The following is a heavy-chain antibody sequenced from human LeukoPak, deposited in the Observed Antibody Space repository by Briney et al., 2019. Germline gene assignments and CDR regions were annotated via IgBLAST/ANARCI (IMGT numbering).Heavy chain of an antibody. V-gene: IGHV4-34*01. J-gene: IGHJ4*02. CDR2: INHSGST. CDR1: GGSFSGYY. D-gene: IGHD1-1*01. Sequence: PSETLSLTCAVYGGSFSGYYWSWIRQPPGKGLEWIGEINHSGSTNYNPSLKSRVTISVDTSKNQFSLKLSSVTAADTAVYYCARRGASGLEPGGTTYYFDYWGQGTLVTVSS. CDR3: ARRGASGLEPGGTTYYFDY.